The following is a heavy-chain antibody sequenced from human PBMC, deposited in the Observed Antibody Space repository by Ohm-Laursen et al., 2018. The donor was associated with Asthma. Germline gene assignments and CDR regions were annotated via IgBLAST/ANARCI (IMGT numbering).Heavy chain of an antibody. Sequence: SLRLSCTASGFTFSSYAMHWVRQAPGKGLEWVAVISYDGSNKYYADSVKGRFTISRDNSKNTLYLQMNSLRAEDTAVYYCAKDGDFWSGYPYYYYYGMDVWGQGTTVTVSS. D-gene: IGHD3-3*01. CDR2: ISYDGSNK. CDR1: GFTFSSYA. CDR3: AKDGDFWSGYPYYYYYGMDV. J-gene: IGHJ6*02. V-gene: IGHV3-30-3*01.